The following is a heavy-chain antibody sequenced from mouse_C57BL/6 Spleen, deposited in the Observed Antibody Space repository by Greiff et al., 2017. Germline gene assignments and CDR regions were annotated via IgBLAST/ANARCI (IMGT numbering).Heavy chain of an antibody. V-gene: IGHV1-47*01. J-gene: IGHJ4*01. D-gene: IGHD1-2*01. Sequence: VQLVESGAELVKPGASVKMSCKASGYTFTTYPIEWMKQNHGKSLEWIGNFHPYNDDTKYNEKFKGKATLTVEKSSSTVYLELSRLTSDDSAVYYCARRGNYGDYYAMDYWGQGTSVTVSS. CDR2: FHPYNDDT. CDR3: ARRGNYGDYYAMDY. CDR1: GYTFTTYP.